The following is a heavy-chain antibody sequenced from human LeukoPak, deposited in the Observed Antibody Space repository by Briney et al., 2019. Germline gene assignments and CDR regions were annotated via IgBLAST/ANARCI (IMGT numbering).Heavy chain of an antibody. CDR3: AKATGTLGN. J-gene: IGHJ4*02. CDR2: ISSSSSTM. D-gene: IGHD1-1*01. V-gene: IGHV3-48*01. Sequence: PGGSLRLSCAASGFTFSSYGMTWVRQAPGKGLEWVSYISSSSSTMYYADSVKGRFTISRDNAKNSLYLQLNSLRAEDTAVYYCAKATGTLGNWGQGTLVTVSS. CDR1: GFTFSSYG.